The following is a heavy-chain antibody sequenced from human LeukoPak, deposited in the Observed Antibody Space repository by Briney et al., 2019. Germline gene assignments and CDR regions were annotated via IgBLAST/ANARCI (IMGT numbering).Heavy chain of an antibody. V-gene: IGHV4-4*02. CDR3: ARDRKAAAIDY. J-gene: IGHJ4*02. CDR1: GDSISSSNW. Sequence: PSETLSLTCAVSGDSISSSNWWSWVRQPPGKGLEWIGEIFHSGSTYYNPSLKSRVTISVDGSKNQFSLKLSSVTAADTAVYYCARDRKAAAIDYWGQGTLVTVSS. D-gene: IGHD6-13*01. CDR2: IFHSGST.